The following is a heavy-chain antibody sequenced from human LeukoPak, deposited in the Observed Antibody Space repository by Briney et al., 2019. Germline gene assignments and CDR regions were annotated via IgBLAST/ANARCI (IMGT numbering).Heavy chain of an antibody. Sequence: AASLTLSCAASGLTFSSYSMSWIRQPPGKGLEWISAISGSGGTTYYPASVKGRSTISRDNSKNTLYLQINSLRAEDTAVYYCAKLLHYYDSRGYYHHFDYWGQGTLVTVSS. CDR3: AKLLHYYDSRGYYHHFDY. CDR1: GLTFSSYS. V-gene: IGHV3-23*01. CDR2: ISGSGGTT. D-gene: IGHD3-22*01. J-gene: IGHJ4*02.